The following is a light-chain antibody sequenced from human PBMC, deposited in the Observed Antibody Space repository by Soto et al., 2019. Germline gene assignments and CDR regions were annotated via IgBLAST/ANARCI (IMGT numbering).Light chain of an antibody. V-gene: IGKV3-15*01. CDR1: QSVSSN. J-gene: IGKJ5*01. Sequence: EIVLTQSPGTLSLSPGERATLSCRASQSVSSNLAWYQQKPGQAPRLVIYGASTRATGVPARFSGSGFETEFTLTISSLQSEDFAVYYCQQYNNWPPITFGQGTRLEIK. CDR3: QQYNNWPPIT. CDR2: GAS.